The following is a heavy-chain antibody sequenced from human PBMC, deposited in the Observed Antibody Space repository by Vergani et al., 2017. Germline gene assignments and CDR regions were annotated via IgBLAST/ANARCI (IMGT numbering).Heavy chain of an antibody. Sequence: EVELVESGGGLVQPGGSLRLSCAASGFTFNEYCMHWARQVPGKGLVWVSGMNGDGDTISYADSVKGRFTISRDNAKNTLFLQMNSLRAEDTAVYYCARARKFRFGVVWENWFDPWGQGTRVTVSS. V-gene: IGHV3-74*01. CDR2: MNGDGDTI. CDR1: GFTFNEYC. CDR3: ARARKFRFGVVWENWFDP. D-gene: IGHD3-3*01. J-gene: IGHJ5*02.